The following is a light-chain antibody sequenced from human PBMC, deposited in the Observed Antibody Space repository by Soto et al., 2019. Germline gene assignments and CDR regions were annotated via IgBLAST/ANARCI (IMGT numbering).Light chain of an antibody. CDR1: QSVSSSS. V-gene: IGKV3-20*01. CDR3: QQYGGSPLIT. Sequence: EVVLTQSPGTLSLSLGERATLSCRASQSVSSSSLAWYQQKPGQAPRLLIYGASNRAIGIPDRFSGSGSGTDFSLTISRLEPEDFAVYYCQQYGGSPLITFGQGTRLEIK. J-gene: IGKJ5*01. CDR2: GAS.